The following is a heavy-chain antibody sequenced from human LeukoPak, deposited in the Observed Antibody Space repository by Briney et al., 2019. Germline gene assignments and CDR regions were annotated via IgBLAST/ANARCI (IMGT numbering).Heavy chain of an antibody. D-gene: IGHD3-3*01. J-gene: IGHJ4*02. CDR2: IIPIFGTA. Sequence: SVKVSCKASGGTFISYAISWVRQAPGQGLEWMGGIIPIFGTANYAQKFQGRVTITADESTSTAYMELSSLRSEDTAVYYCARSTIFGVVIYGYYFDYWGQGTLVTVSS. CDR1: GGTFISYA. V-gene: IGHV1-69*13. CDR3: ARSTIFGVVIYGYYFDY.